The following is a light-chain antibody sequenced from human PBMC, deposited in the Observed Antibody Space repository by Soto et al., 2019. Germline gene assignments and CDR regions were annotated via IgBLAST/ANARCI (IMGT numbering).Light chain of an antibody. CDR1: SSDVGSYDL. CDR2: EGT. Sequence: QSALTQPASVSGSPGQSITISCTGTSSDVGSYDLVSWYQQYPGKAPKLLIYEGTKRPSGVSTRFSGSKSGNTASLTVSGLQAEDEADYYCSSYAGNNNFVVFGGGTKLTVL. CDR3: SSYAGNNNFVV. J-gene: IGLJ2*01. V-gene: IGLV2-14*02.